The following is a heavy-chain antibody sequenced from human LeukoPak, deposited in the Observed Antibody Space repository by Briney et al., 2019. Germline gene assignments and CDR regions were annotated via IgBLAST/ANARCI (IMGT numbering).Heavy chain of an antibody. D-gene: IGHD6-13*01. J-gene: IGHJ4*02. CDR2: IYPGGSDT. V-gene: IGHV5-51*01. Sequence: KCGESLKISCKGSGYSFTTYWIGWVRQMPGKGLEWMGIIYPGGSDTRYSPSFQGQVTISADKSISTAYLQWSSLKASDTAMYYCARQGPFGVAAAGTHSDYWGQGTLVTVSS. CDR3: ARQGPFGVAAAGTHSDY. CDR1: GYSFTTYW.